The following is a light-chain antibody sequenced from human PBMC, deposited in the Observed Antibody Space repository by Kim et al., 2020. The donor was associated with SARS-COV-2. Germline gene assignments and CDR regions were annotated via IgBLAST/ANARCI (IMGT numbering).Light chain of an antibody. CDR1: QGISNY. Sequence: DIQMTQSPSSLSASVGDRVTITCRASQGISNYLAWYQQKPGKVPKLLIFAASTLQSGVPSRFSGSRSGTDFTLTISSLQPEDVATYYCQKYNSAPPYTFGQGTKLEI. J-gene: IGKJ2*01. V-gene: IGKV1-27*01. CDR3: QKYNSAPPYT. CDR2: AAS.